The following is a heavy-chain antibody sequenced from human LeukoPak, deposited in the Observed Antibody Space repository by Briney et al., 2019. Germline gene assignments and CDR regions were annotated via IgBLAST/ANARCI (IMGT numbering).Heavy chain of an antibody. D-gene: IGHD1-26*01. CDR3: ARAVPLRGSYYFDY. V-gene: IGHV1-69*06. CDR2: IIPIFGTA. J-gene: IGHJ4*02. Sequence: SVKVSCKASVGTFSSYAISWVRQARAQGLEWMGGIIPIFGTANYAQKFQGRVTITADKSTSTAYMELSSLSSDDTAVYYCARAVPLRGSYYFDYWGQGTLVTVSS. CDR1: VGTFSSYA.